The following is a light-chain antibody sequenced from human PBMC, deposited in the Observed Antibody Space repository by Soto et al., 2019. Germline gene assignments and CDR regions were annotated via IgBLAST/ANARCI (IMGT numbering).Light chain of an antibody. Sequence: QSARAQPASVSGSPGRSITISCSGTSGDVGAYNYVAWYQHHPGKAPKLIIYEVTNRPSGVSYRFSASKSGNTASLTISGLHSEDEADYYCISYTGKSASYVFGTGTKATVL. CDR3: ISYTGKSASYV. J-gene: IGLJ1*01. V-gene: IGLV2-14*01. CDR2: EVT. CDR1: SGDVGAYNY.